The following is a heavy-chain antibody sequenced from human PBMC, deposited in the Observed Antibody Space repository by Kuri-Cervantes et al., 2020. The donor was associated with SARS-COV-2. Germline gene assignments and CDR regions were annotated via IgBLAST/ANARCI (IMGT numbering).Heavy chain of an antibody. J-gene: IGHJ3*02. CDR3: ARAYSSRSAFDI. CDR1: GGSISSSSYY. CDR2: IYYSGST. D-gene: IGHD6-19*01. V-gene: IGHV4-39*01. Sequence: GSLRLSCTVSGGSISSSSYYWGWIRQPPGKGLEWIGSIYYSGSTYYNPSLKSRVTISVDTSKNQFSLKLSSVTAADTAVYYCARAYSSRSAFDIWGQGTLVTVSS.